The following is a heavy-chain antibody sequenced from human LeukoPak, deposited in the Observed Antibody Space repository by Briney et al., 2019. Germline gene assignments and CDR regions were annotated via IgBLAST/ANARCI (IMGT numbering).Heavy chain of an antibody. D-gene: IGHD5-12*01. CDR1: GLTVSSNY. CDR3: ARDLGWGNDYGY. CDR2: IYSGGGT. J-gene: IGHJ4*02. V-gene: IGHV3-66*01. Sequence: PGGSLRLSCAASGLTVSSNYMSWVRQAPGKGLEWVSAIYSGGGTYYADSVKGRFTISRDTSKNMLYLQMNSLRVEDTAVYYCARDLGWGNDYGYWGQGTLVTVSS.